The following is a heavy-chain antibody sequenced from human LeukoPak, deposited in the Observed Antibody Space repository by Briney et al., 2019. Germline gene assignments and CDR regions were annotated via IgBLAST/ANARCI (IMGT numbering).Heavy chain of an antibody. CDR1: GVNFESYE. J-gene: IGHJ6*04. V-gene: IGHV3-48*03. D-gene: IGHD3-10*02. CDR2: ISSSGSTI. CDR3: AELGITMIGGV. Sequence: GGSLRLSCAVTGVNFESYEMNWVRQAPGKGLEWVSYISSSGSTIYYADSVKGRFTISRDNAKNSLYLQMNSLRAEDTAVYYCAELGITMIGGVWGKGTTVTISS.